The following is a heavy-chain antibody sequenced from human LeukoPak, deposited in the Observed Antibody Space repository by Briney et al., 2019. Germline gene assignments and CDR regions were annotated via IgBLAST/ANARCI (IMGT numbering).Heavy chain of an antibody. CDR2: INPNSGGT. D-gene: IGHD3-22*01. J-gene: IGHJ3*02. Sequence: ASVTVSFKASGYTFTGYYMHWVRQAPGQGREWMGWINPNSGGTNYAQKFQGRVTITRDTSISTAYMELSRLRSDDTAVYYCAREAMIVVVIPDAFDIWGQGTMVTASS. CDR1: GYTFTGYY. CDR3: AREAMIVVVIPDAFDI. V-gene: IGHV1-2*02.